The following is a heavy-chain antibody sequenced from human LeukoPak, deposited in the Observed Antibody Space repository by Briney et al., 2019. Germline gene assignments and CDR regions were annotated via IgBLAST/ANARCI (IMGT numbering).Heavy chain of an antibody. D-gene: IGHD3-3*01. V-gene: IGHV1-18*01. J-gene: IGHJ3*02. CDR2: ISAYNGNT. CDR3: ARAISPSYDFWSGRAFDI. Sequence: ASVKVSCKASGYTFTSYGISWVRQAPGQGLEWMGWISAYNGNTNYAQKLQGRVTMTTDTSTSTAYMELRSLRSDDTAVYYCARAISPSYDFWSGRAFDIWGQGTMVTVSS. CDR1: GYTFTSYG.